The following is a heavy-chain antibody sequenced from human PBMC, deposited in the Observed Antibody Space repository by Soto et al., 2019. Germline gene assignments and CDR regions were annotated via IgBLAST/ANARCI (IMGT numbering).Heavy chain of an antibody. J-gene: IGHJ6*02. CDR2: ISSSSSYI. V-gene: IGHV3-21*01. CDR3: ARDIAAAGNIDYYYYGMDV. CDR1: GFTFSSYS. Sequence: GGSLRLSCAASGFTFSSYSMNWVRQAPGKGLEWVSSISSSSSYIYYADSVKGRFTISRDSAKNSLYLQMNSLRAEDTAVYYCARDIAAAGNIDYYYYGMDVWGQGTTVTVSS. D-gene: IGHD6-13*01.